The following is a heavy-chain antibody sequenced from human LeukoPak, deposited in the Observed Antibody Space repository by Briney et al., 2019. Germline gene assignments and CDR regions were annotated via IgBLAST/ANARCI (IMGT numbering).Heavy chain of an antibody. CDR1: GFTFSDYS. V-gene: IGHV3-48*01. CDR3: ARDTKYAFDN. CDR2: VGISSGNT. Sequence: GGSLRLSCAASGFTFSDYSMNWVRQAPGKGLEWISYVGISSGNTKYADSVKGRFTISGDKAKNSLHLQMNSLRVEDTAVYYCARDTKYAFDNWGQGTLVTVSS. J-gene: IGHJ4*02. D-gene: IGHD2-2*01.